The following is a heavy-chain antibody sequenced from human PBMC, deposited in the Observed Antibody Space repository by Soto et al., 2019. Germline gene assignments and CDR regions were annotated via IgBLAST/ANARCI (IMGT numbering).Heavy chain of an antibody. Sequence: QVQLQQWGAGLLKPSETLSLTCAVNGGSLTGYYWSWIRQPPGKGLEWIGEIKDGGSTNYSPSLRTXXTXSXXTSKNQFSQMLNSVTAADTAVYFCARGQEGIVATHWDQGTLVTVSS. D-gene: IGHD5-12*01. CDR2: IKDGGST. CDR1: GGSLTGYY. J-gene: IGHJ4*02. V-gene: IGHV4-34*01. CDR3: ARGQEGIVATH.